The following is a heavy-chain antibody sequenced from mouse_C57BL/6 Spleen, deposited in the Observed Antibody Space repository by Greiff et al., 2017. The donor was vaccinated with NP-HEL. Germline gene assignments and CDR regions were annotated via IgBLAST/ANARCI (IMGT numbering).Heavy chain of an antibody. Sequence: DVKLQESGPGLVKPSQSLSLTCTVTGYSITSGYGWNLIRQFPGNKLEWMGYISYSGSTNYNPYLKSRISITLDTSKNQFFLQLNSVTTEDTATYYWARTARKKDWGQGTTLTVSS. CDR3: ARTARKKD. J-gene: IGHJ2*01. CDR1: GYSITSGYG. D-gene: IGHD1-2*01. V-gene: IGHV3-2*02. CDR2: ISYSGST.